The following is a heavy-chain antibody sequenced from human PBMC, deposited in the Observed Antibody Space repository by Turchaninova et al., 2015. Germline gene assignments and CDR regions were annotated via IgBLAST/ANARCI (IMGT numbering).Heavy chain of an antibody. CDR1: GDSVSPAFY. CDR3: ARRDLGYKYVIY. J-gene: IGHJ4*02. CDR2: LYYNGNG. V-gene: IGHV4-38-2*01. Sequence: QVQLPESGPGLVKPSETLSLHCAVSGDSVSPAFYGGWIRQSPGKGLEWIGRLYYNGNGHFNPTLRSRVTMSLDTSKSQLSLKLRSVTAADTAVYFCARRDLGYKYVIYWGPGTLVTVSS. D-gene: IGHD5-18*01.